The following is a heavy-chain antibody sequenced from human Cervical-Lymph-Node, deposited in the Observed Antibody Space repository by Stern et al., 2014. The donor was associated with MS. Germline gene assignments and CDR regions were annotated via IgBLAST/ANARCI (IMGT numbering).Heavy chain of an antibody. V-gene: IGHV1-18*01. CDR1: GYTFTSYG. CDR2: ISTSKGNP. Sequence: VQLVESGAEVKKPGASVKVSCKASGYTFTSYGSSWVRQAPGQGLEWMGWISTSKGNPNYAQKLQSRVTMTTDTSTSTAYMELRSVRSDDTAVYYCARGLLGCENAFDIWGQGTMVTVSS. J-gene: IGHJ3*02. D-gene: IGHD2-15*01. CDR3: ARGLLGCENAFDI.